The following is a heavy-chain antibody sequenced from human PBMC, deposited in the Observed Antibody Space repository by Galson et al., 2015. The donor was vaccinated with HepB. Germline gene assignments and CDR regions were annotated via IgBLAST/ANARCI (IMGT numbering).Heavy chain of an antibody. CDR3: TTEDAFDI. Sequence: SLRLSCAASGFTVSSNYMSWVRQAPGKGLEWVSVIYSGGSTYYADSVKGRFTISRDNSKNTLYLQMNSLRAEDTAVYYCTTEDAFDIWGQGTMVTVSS. J-gene: IGHJ3*02. CDR2: IYSGGST. CDR1: GFTVSSNY. V-gene: IGHV3-66*01. D-gene: IGHD1-1*01.